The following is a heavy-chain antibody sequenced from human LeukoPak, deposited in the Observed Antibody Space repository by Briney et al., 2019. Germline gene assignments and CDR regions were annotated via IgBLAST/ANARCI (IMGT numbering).Heavy chain of an antibody. D-gene: IGHD1-26*01. J-gene: IGHJ2*01. Sequence: PSQTLSLTCTVSGASINSGGSYWNWIRQHSGTGLEWIGYIYYSGNTYYNPSLKTRLTISLDTSKTQFSLRLNSVTAADTAVYYCARSGGHYWYFDLWGRGTLVTVSS. V-gene: IGHV4-31*03. CDR2: IYYSGNT. CDR3: ARSGGHYWYFDL. CDR1: GASINSGGSY.